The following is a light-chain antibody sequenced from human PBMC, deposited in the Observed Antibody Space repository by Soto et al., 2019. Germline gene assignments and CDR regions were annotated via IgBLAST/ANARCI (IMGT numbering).Light chain of an antibody. CDR2: DAS. CDR1: QDITSE. CDR3: QQFNAYPRT. Sequence: AIQLTQSPSSLSASLGDTVIITCRASQDITSELAWYQQRPEKAPVLLIYDASRLESGVPPRFSGGGSETEFSLTISSLQPEDFATYFCQQFNAYPRTFGQGTKVDIK. J-gene: IGKJ1*01. V-gene: IGKV1-13*02.